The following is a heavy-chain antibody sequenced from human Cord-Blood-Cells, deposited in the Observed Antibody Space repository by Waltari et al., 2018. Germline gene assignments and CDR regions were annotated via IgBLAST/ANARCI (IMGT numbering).Heavy chain of an antibody. D-gene: IGHD3-10*01. CDR2: IYHSGST. Sequence: QVQLQESGPGLVKPSETLSLTCTVSGYSIISGYHSGWTRQPPGKGLEWIGSIYHSGSTYYNPSLKSRVTISVDTSKNQFSLKLSSVTAADTAVYYCARDARMVRGVITPIDYWGQGTLVTVSS. J-gene: IGHJ4*02. CDR1: GYSIISGYH. CDR3: ARDARMVRGVITPIDY. V-gene: IGHV4-38-2*02.